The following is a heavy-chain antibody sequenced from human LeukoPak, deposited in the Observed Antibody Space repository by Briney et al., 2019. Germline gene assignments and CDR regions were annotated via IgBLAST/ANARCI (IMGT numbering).Heavy chain of an antibody. J-gene: IGHJ4*02. Sequence: PSETLSLTCTVSGGSISGSSYYWGWIRQPPGKGLEWIGSIYYSGNTYYNPSLKSRVTISVDTSKNQFSLKLNSVTAADTAVYYCARDFDYWGQGTLVTVSS. CDR2: IYYSGNT. CDR3: ARDFDY. CDR1: GGSISGSSYY. V-gene: IGHV4-39*02.